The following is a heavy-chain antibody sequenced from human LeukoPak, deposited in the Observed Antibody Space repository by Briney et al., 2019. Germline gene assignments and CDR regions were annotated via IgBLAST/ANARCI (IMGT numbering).Heavy chain of an antibody. J-gene: IGHJ4*02. CDR2: ISSSSSYI. Sequence: GGSLRLSCAASGFTFSSYSMNWVRQAPGKGLEWVSSISSSSSYIYYADSVKGRFTISRDNAKNSPYLQMNSLRAEDTAVYYCARGVVGATSDYWGQGTLVTVSS. V-gene: IGHV3-21*01. CDR1: GFTFSSYS. CDR3: ARGVVGATSDY. D-gene: IGHD1-26*01.